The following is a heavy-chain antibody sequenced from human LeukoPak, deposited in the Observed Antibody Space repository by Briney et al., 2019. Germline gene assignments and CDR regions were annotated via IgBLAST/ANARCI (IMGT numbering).Heavy chain of an antibody. J-gene: IGHJ4*02. CDR3: ARDYKYAFDN. CDR2: IGIDSGNT. CDR1: GFTFSDYS. D-gene: IGHD5-24*01. V-gene: IGHV3-48*01. Sequence: GGSLRLYCADSGFTFSDYSMNWVRPAPGKGLEWISYIGIDSGNTNYADSVKGRFTISGDKAKNSLYLQMNSLRVEDTAVYYCARDYKYAFDNWGQGTLVTVSS.